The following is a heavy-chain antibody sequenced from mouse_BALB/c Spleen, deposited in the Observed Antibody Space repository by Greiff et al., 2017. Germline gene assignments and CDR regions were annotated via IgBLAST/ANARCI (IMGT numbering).Heavy chain of an antibody. D-gene: IGHD2-2*01. V-gene: IGHV5-6-3*01. CDR3: ARDGGYDEDYAMDY. Sequence: EVQLQESGGGLVQPGGSLKLSCAASGFTFSSYGMSWVRQTPDKRLELVATINSNGGSTYYPDSVKGRFTISRDNAKNTLYLQMSSLKSEDTAMYYCARDGGYDEDYAMDYWGQGTSVTVSS. J-gene: IGHJ4*01. CDR1: GFTFSSYG. CDR2: INSNGGST.